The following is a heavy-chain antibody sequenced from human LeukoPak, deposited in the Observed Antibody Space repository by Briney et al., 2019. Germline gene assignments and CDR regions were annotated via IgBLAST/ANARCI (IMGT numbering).Heavy chain of an antibody. CDR3: AKDPEWLRFSRNYYFDY. CDR2: ISYDGSNK. Sequence: TGGSLRLSCAASGFTFSSYGMHWVRQAPGKGLEWVAAISYDGSNKYYADSVKGRFTISRDNSKNTLYLQMSSLRAEDTAVYYCAKDPEWLRFSRNYYFDYWGQGTLVTVSS. J-gene: IGHJ4*02. D-gene: IGHD5-12*01. CDR1: GFTFSSYG. V-gene: IGHV3-30*18.